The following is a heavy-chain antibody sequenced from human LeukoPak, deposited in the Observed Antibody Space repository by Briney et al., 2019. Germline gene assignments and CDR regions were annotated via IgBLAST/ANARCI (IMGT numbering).Heavy chain of an antibody. CDR3: ARVVYDFWSGYYDRGYFDY. V-gene: IGHV1-18*01. D-gene: IGHD3-3*01. CDR2: ISAYNGNT. J-gene: IGHJ4*02. Sequence: GASVKVSCXASGYTFTSYGISGVRQAPGQGLEWMGWISAYNGNTNYAQKLQGRVTMTTDTSTSTAYMELRSLRSDDTAVYYCARVVYDFWSGYYDRGYFDYWGQGTLVTVSS. CDR1: GYTFTSYG.